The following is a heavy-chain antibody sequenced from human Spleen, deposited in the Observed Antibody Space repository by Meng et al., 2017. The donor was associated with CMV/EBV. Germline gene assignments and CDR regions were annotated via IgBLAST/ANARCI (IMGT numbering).Heavy chain of an antibody. D-gene: IGHD1-20*01. CDR3: ARESASITGGSYGMDV. V-gene: IGHV4-39*07. J-gene: IGHJ6*02. CDR2: IYYSGST. CDR1: GGSISSSSYY. Sequence: SETLSLTCTVSGGSISSSSYYWGWIRQPPGKGLEWIGSIYYSGSTYYNPSLKSRVTISVDTSKTQFSLKLSSVTAADTAVYYCARESASITGGSYGMDVWGPGTTVTVSS.